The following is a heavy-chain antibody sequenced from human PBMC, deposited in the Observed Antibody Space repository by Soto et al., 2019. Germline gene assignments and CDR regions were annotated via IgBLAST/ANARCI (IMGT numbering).Heavy chain of an antibody. V-gene: IGHV1-69*13. CDR1: GGTFRNRA. D-gene: IGHD2-15*01. J-gene: IGHJ3*01. Sequence: SVKVSCKASGGTFRNRAINWVREAAGRGLEWMGGFIPIIGGGINAQKFQGRVPITSDESTSTAYMELSSLKSEDTAMYFCARRSVSHSNAFDFWGQGTMVTVSS. CDR3: ARRSVSHSNAFDF. CDR2: FIPIIGGG.